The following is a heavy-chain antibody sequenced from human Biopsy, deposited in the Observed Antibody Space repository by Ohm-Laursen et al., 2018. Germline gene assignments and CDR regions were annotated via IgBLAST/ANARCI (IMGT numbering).Heavy chain of an antibody. V-gene: IGHV4-31*02. CDR1: GVSISVDGYY. CDR2: IYHSGTT. CDR3: ATFRASWDTTQGGDY. D-gene: IGHD1-26*01. Sequence: TLSLTWTVSGVSISVDGYYWAWIRPLPGKGLDWIGYIYHSGTTYYNPSLKSRLTMSVDTSKNEFSLRLRSVTAADTAVYFCATFRASWDTTQGGDYWGQGTLVTVSS. J-gene: IGHJ4*02.